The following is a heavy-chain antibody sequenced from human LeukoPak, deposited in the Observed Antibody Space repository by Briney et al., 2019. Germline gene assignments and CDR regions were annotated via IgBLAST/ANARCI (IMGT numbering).Heavy chain of an antibody. J-gene: IGHJ4*02. Sequence: SETLSLTCTVSGGSISSYYWSWIRQPAGRGLEWIGRFYTSGSTNYNPSLKSRVTMSVDMSKKQFSLKLSSVTAADTAVYYRACGVTWYFDCWGQGTLVTVSS. CDR2: FYTSGST. CDR1: GGSISSYY. CDR3: ACGVTWYFDC. D-gene: IGHD2-21*02. V-gene: IGHV4-4*07.